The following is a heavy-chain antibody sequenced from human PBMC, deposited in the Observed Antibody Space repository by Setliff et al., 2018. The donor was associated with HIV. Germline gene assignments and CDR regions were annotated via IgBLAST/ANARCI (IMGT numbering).Heavy chain of an antibody. J-gene: IGHJ4*02. CDR1: GYTFSNYG. CDR3: AACVLQSGGLTGSYPGGFDY. CDR2: INAFTGKT. V-gene: IGHV1-18*01. D-gene: IGHD1-26*01. Sequence: ASVKVSCKASGYTFSNYGLSWVRQAPGQGLAWVGWINAFTGKTHYAQDFQGRVTVTTDTSTDTSYMELRSLRSDDTAIYYCAACVLQSGGLTGSYPGGFDYWGQGSLGTSPQ.